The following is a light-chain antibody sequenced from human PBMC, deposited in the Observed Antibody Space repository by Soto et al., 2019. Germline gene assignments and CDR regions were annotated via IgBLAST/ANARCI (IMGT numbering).Light chain of an antibody. CDR3: LVSYSGVVI. Sequence: QAVVTQEPSLTVSPGGTVTLTCGSSTGAVTSGHYPYWFQQKPGQAPRTLFYDTANKLSWTPARFSVSLLGGKAALTLSGAQPEDEAEYYCLVSYSGVVIFGGGTKLTVL. V-gene: IGLV7-46*01. CDR2: DTA. CDR1: TGAVTSGHY. J-gene: IGLJ2*01.